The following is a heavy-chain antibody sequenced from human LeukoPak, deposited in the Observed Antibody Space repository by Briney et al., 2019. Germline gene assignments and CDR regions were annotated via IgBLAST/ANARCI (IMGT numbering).Heavy chain of an antibody. CDR1: GYTFTGYY. V-gene: IGHV1-2*02. D-gene: IGHD3-10*01. J-gene: IGHJ3*02. Sequence: GASVKVSCKAPGYTFTGYYMHWVRQAPGQGLEWMGWINPNSGGTNYAQKFQGRVTMTRDTSISTAYMELSRLRSDDTAVYYCARRRGTLRAFDIWGQGTMVTVSS. CDR3: ARRRGTLRAFDI. CDR2: INPNSGGT.